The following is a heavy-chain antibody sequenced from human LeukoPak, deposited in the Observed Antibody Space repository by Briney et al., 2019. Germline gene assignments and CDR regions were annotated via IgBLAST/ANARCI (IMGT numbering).Heavy chain of an antibody. V-gene: IGHV1-8*02. D-gene: IGHD6-19*01. CDR2: MNPNSGNT. CDR3: ARGGIAVAGEPYYFDY. J-gene: IGHJ4*02. CDR1: GYTFTSYD. Sequence: GASVKVSCKASGYTFTSYDINWVRQATGQGLEWMGWMNPNSGNTGYAQKFQGRATMTRNTSISTAYMELSSLRSEDTAVYYCARGGIAVAGEPYYFDYWGQGTLVTVSS.